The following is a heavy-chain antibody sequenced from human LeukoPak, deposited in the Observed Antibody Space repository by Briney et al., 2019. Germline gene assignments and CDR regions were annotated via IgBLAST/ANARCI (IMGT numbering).Heavy chain of an antibody. CDR1: GFTFSSYA. V-gene: IGHV3-30*04. CDR2: ISYDGSNK. Sequence: PGRSLRLSCAASGFTFSSYAMHWVRQAPGKGLEWVAVISYDGSNKYYADSVKGRFTISRDNSKNTLYLQMNSLRAEDTAVYYCARDRAAAGHYYYYYMDVWGKGTTVTVSS. J-gene: IGHJ6*03. CDR3: ARDRAAAGHYYYYYMDV. D-gene: IGHD6-13*01.